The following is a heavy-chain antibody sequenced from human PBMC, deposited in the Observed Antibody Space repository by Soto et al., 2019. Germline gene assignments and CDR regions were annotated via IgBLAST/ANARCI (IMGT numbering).Heavy chain of an antibody. CDR1: GFTFSSYS. CDR3: ARDFPNNPIKTPPYFDY. Sequence: GGSLRLSCAASGFTFSSYSMNWVRQAPGKGLEWVSSISSSSSYIYYADSVKGRFTISRDNAKNSLYLQMNSLRAEDTAVYYCARDFPNNPIKTPPYFDYWGQGTLVTVSS. J-gene: IGHJ4*02. D-gene: IGHD2-15*01. V-gene: IGHV3-21*01. CDR2: ISSSSSYI.